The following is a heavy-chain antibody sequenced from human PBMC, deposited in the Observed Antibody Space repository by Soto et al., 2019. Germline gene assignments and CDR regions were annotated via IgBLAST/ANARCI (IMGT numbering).Heavy chain of an antibody. CDR1: GLTFSIYW. J-gene: IGHJ3*02. Sequence: VQLVESGGGVVQPGASLRLSCTASGLTFSIYWMTWVRQAPGEGLEWVSNINPAGNVQHYADSVKERFTISRDNAKNSLFLQMSGLRVEDTAVYYCATANTPYAFDMWGQGTMVTVSS. V-gene: IGHV3-7*01. CDR3: ATANTPYAFDM. CDR2: INPAGNVQ.